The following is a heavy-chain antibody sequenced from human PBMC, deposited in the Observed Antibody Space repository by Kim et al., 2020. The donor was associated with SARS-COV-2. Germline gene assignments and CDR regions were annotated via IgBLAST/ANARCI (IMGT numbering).Heavy chain of an antibody. V-gene: IGHV1-8*01. CDR3: ASGWYYDFWSGYPMAPYYYYGMDV. J-gene: IGHJ6*02. CDR2: MNPNSGNT. Sequence: ASVKVSCMASGYTFTSYDINWVRQATGQGLEWMGWMNPNSGNTGYAQKFQGRVTMTRNTSISTAYMELSSLRSEDTAVYYCASGWYYDFWSGYPMAPYYYYGMDVWGQGTTVTVSS. CDR1: GYTFTSYD. D-gene: IGHD3-3*01.